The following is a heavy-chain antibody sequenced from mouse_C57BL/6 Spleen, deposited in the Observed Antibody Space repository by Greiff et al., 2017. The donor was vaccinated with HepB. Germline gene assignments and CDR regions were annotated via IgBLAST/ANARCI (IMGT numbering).Heavy chain of an antibody. CDR3: ATLANWIYYYAMDC. V-gene: IGHV5-17*01. D-gene: IGHD4-1*01. J-gene: IGHJ4*01. CDR1: GFTFSDYG. Sequence: EVQRVESGGGLVKPGGSLKLSCAASGFTFSDYGMHWVRQAPEKGLEWVAYISSGSSTIYYADTVKGRFTISRDNAKNTLFLQMTSLRSEDTAMYYCATLANWIYYYAMDCWGQGTSVTVSS. CDR2: ISSGSSTI.